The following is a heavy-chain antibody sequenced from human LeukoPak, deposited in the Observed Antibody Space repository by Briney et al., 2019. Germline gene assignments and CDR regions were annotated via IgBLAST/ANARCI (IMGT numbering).Heavy chain of an antibody. CDR2: IHHSGST. CDR1: GVSISGSNW. CDR3: TRVGYGDYRGDY. D-gene: IGHD4-17*01. V-gene: IGHV4-4*02. J-gene: IGHJ4*02. Sequence: SGTLSLTCAVSGVSISGSNWWSWVRQPPGKGLEWIGEIHHSGSTNYNPSLKSRVTILVDKSKNQFSLNLRSVNVADTALYYCTRVGYGDYRGDYWGQGTLVTVSS.